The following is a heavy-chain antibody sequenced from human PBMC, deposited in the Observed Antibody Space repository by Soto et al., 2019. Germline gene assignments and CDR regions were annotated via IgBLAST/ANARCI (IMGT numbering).Heavy chain of an antibody. Sequence: ASVKVSCKASGYTFISYSISWVRQAPGQGLEWMGWISAYNGDTNYAQKLQGRVTMATDTSTSTAYMELRSLRSDDTAVYYCARGGRSGSYGYFEYWGQGPLVTV. V-gene: IGHV1-18*04. CDR3: ARGGRSGSYGYFEY. CDR1: GYTFISYS. CDR2: ISAYNGDT. J-gene: IGHJ4*02. D-gene: IGHD1-26*01.